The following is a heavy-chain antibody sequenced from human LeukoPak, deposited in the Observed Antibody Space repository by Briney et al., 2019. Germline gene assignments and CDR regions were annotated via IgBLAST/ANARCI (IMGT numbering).Heavy chain of an antibody. CDR3: ARGSGSYHTAYMN. CDR2: IYPHDSDT. D-gene: IGHD1-26*01. Sequence: GESLKISCQGSGYSFTNYWIGWVRQMPGKGLEWMGIIYPHDSDTRYSPSFQGRVTISADKSINTAFLQWSSLKASDTAMYYCARGSGSYHTAYMNWGQGSPVTVSS. V-gene: IGHV5-51*01. J-gene: IGHJ4*02. CDR1: GYSFTNYW.